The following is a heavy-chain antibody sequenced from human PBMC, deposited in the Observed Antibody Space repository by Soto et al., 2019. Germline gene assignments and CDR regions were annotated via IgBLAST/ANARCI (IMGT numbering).Heavy chain of an antibody. V-gene: IGHV4-4*07. CDR3: ARGSSGYYYLFDY. J-gene: IGHJ4*02. CDR2: VYTSGST. D-gene: IGHD3-22*01. Sequence: PSETLSLTCTVSGCSISSNYWIWIRQPAGKGLEWIGRVYTSGSTNYNPSLKSRVTMSVDTSKNQFSLKLSSVTAAGTAVYYCARGSSGYYYLFDYWGQGTLVTVSS. CDR1: GCSISSNY.